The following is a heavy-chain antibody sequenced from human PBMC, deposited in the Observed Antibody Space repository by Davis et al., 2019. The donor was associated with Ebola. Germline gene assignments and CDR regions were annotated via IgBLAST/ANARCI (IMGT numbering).Heavy chain of an antibody. CDR2: IYYSGNT. Sequence: MPGGSLRLSCTVSGGSIRSFYWSWIRQHPGRGLEWIGSIYYSGNTYSNASLRSRVTLSLDTSRMQFSLKLYSVTAADTAVYHCARHHASDIRKMDVWGQGTTVTVSS. CDR1: GGSIRSFY. J-gene: IGHJ6*02. V-gene: IGHV4-59*08. D-gene: IGHD1-14*01. CDR3: ARHHASDIRKMDV.